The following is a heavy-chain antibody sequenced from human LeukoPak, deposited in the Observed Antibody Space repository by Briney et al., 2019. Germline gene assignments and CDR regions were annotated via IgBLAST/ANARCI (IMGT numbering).Heavy chain of an antibody. D-gene: IGHD2-15*01. CDR1: GGSISSYY. Sequence: SETLSLTCTVSGGSISSYYWSWIRQTPGKGLEWIGYINYSGSTNSNPSRKRRVTISVDQSKNQFSLELSSATAADTAVDYCARAPGSGGSGNTLDYWGQGTLVTVSS. V-gene: IGHV4-59*12. J-gene: IGHJ4*02. CDR3: ARAPGSGGSGNTLDY. CDR2: INYSGST.